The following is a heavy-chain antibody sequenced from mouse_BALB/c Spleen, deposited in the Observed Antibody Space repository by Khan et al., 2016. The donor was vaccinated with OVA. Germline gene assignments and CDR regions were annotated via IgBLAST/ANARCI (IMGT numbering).Heavy chain of an antibody. J-gene: IGHJ2*01. CDR3: ARRGLLWDFDY. V-gene: IGHV1-7*01. D-gene: IGHD2-1*01. CDR2: INPSTGYT. CDR1: GYTFINYW. Sequence: QVQLQQSGAELAKPGASVKMSCKASGYTFINYWILWVKQRPGQGLEWIGYINPSTGYTEYNQNFKDKATLTADKSSSTAYMQLSSLTSDDSAVYYCARRGLLWDFDYWGQGTTLTVSS.